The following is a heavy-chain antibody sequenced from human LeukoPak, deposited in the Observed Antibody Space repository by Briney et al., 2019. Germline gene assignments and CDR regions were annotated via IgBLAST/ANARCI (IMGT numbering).Heavy chain of an antibody. J-gene: IGHJ4*02. CDR2: ISSSGSMM. CDR3: AREDLPSGSDTYDY. V-gene: IGHV3-48*03. Sequence: PGGSLRLSCAASGFTFSSYEMNWVRQAPGKGLERVSHISSSGSMMNYADSVKGRFTISRDNAKNSLYLQMNSLRAEDTAVYYCAREDLPSGSDTYDYWGQGTLVTVSS. CDR1: GFTFSSYE. D-gene: IGHD1-26*01.